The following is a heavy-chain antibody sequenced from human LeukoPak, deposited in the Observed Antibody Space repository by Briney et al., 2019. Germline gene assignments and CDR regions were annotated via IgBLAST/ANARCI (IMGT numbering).Heavy chain of an antibody. CDR1: GGSFSGYY. CDR2: INHSGST. D-gene: IGHD6-13*01. J-gene: IGHJ3*01. V-gene: IGHV4-34*01. CDR3: ARPARIAASGRYAFDF. Sequence: PSETLSLTCAVYGGSFSGYYWSWIRQPPGKGLEWIGEINHSGSTNCNPSLKSRVTISVDTSKNQFSLKLSSVTAADTAVYYCARPARIAASGRYAFDFWGEGTLVTVSS.